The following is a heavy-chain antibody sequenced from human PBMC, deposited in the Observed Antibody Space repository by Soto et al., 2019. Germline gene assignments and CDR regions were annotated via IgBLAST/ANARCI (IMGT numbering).Heavy chain of an antibody. CDR3: TRLLEYSSSWRGYYGMDV. D-gene: IGHD6-6*01. CDR1: GFTFSGSA. CDR2: IRSKANSYAT. J-gene: IGHJ6*02. Sequence: GGSLRLSCAASGFTFSGSAMHWARQASGKGLEWVGRIRSKANSYATAYAASVKGRFTISRDDSKNTAYLQMNSLKTEDTAVYYCTRLLEYSSSWRGYYGMDVWGQGTTVTVSS. V-gene: IGHV3-73*01.